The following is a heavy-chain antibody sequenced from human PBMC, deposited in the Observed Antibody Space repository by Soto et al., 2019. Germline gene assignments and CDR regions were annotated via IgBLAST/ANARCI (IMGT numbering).Heavy chain of an antibody. V-gene: IGHV3-53*01. CDR1: GFTVSSTY. CDR3: VREPTVTMMGAFDI. J-gene: IGHJ3*02. CDR2: LYSGGST. D-gene: IGHD4-17*01. Sequence: EVQLVESGGGLIQPGGSLRLSCAASGFTVSSTYMSWVRQAPGNGLEWVSVLYSGGSTSYADSVKGRFTIARDNSSNTLYLQMNSLRAEDTAVYYCVREPTVTMMGAFDIWGQGTMVTVSS.